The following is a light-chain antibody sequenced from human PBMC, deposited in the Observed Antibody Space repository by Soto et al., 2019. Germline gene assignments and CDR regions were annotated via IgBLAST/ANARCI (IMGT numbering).Light chain of an antibody. J-gene: IGKJ3*01. CDR3: QQRSNWPGYT. Sequence: EIVLTQSPATLSLSPGERATLSCRASQSVSSYLAWYQQKPGQAPRLLIYDASNSATGIPARFSGSGSGTAYTLIISSLEPEDSAVYYCQQRSNWPGYTFGPGTKVDIK. V-gene: IGKV3-11*01. CDR1: QSVSSY. CDR2: DAS.